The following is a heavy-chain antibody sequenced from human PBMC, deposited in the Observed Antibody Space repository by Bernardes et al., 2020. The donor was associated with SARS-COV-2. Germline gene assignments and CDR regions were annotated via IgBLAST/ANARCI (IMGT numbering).Heavy chain of an antibody. CDR2: IYYSGST. J-gene: IGHJ3*02. V-gene: IGHV4-39*01. CDR3: ASPYCSGGSCYPGEMYDAFDI. CDR1: GGSISSSSYY. D-gene: IGHD2-15*01. Sequence: SETLSLTCTVSGGSISSSSYYWGWIRQPPGKGLEWIGSIYYSGSTYYNPSLKSRVTISVDTSKNQFSLKLSSVTAADTAVYYCASPYCSGGSCYPGEMYDAFDIWGQGTMVTVSS.